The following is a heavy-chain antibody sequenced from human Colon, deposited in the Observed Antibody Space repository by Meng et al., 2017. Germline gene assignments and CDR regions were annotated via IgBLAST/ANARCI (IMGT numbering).Heavy chain of an antibody. CDR1: GGSISSGDYY. D-gene: IGHD4-17*01. J-gene: IGHJ5*02. Sequence: QLQLQESGPGLVHPSHTLSLTCTVSGGSISSGDYYWSWIRQPPGKGLEWIGYIYYSGSTYSNASLKSRVTISIDRSKNQFSLKLSSVTAADTAVYYCARDRKHYGERGWFDPWGQGTLVTVSS. CDR2: IYYSGST. CDR3: ARDRKHYGERGWFDP. V-gene: IGHV4-30-4*01.